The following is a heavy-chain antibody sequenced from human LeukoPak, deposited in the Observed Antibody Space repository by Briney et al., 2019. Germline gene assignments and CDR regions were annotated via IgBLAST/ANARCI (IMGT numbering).Heavy chain of an antibody. CDR3: ARGYCSGGSCYSRFHYYGMDV. V-gene: IGHV3-7*01. CDR2: IKQDGSET. CDR1: GFTFSNFW. D-gene: IGHD2-15*01. Sequence: GGSLRLSCAASGFTFSNFWMSWVRQASGKGLEWVANIKQDGSETYYADSVKGRFTISRDNARNSLYLQMNSLRAEDTAVYYCARGYCSGGSCYSRFHYYGMDVWGQGTTVTVSS. J-gene: IGHJ6*02.